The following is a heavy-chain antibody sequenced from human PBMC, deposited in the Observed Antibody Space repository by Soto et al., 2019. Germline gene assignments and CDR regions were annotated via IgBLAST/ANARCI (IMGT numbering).Heavy chain of an antibody. J-gene: IGHJ4*02. D-gene: IGHD2-21*01. CDR2: IWYDGNNK. CDR3: ARGLHSLFDY. Sequence: QVQLVESGGGVVQPGGSLRLSCAASGFTFSNYGMHWVRQAPGKGLEWVAVIWYDGNNKYYADSVKGRFTISRDNSNNSLYVKMASRRAEDTAVYYCARGLHSLFDYWGQGALVTVAS. V-gene: IGHV3-33*01. CDR1: GFTFSNYG.